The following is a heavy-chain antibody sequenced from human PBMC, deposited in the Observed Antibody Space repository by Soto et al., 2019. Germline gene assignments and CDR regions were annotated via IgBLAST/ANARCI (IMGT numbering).Heavy chain of an antibody. V-gene: IGHV4-30-4*01. CDR2: IYYSGST. CDR3: ARAPTYYYDSSGPKFDY. CDR1: GGSISSGGYY. D-gene: IGHD3-22*01. J-gene: IGHJ4*02. Sequence: PSETLSLTCTVSGGSISSGGYYWSWIRQPPGKGLEWIGYIYYSGSTYYNPSLKSRVTISVDTSKNQFSLKLSSVTAADTAVYYCARAPTYYYDSSGPKFDYWGQGTLVTVSS.